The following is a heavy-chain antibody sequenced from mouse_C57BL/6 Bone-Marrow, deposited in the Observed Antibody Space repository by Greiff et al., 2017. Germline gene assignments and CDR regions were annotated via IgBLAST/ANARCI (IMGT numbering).Heavy chain of an antibody. CDR2: IYPGDGDT. V-gene: IGHV1-82*01. J-gene: IGHJ1*03. Sequence: QVQLQQSGPELVKPGASVKISCKASGYAFSSSWMNWVKQRPGQGLEWIGRIYPGDGDTNYNGKFKGKATLTADKSSSTAYMQLSSLTPEDSAVYFCARRDYGGSGYWYFDVWGTGTTVTVSA. CDR3: ARRDYGGSGYWYFDV. CDR1: GYAFSSSW. D-gene: IGHD1-1*01.